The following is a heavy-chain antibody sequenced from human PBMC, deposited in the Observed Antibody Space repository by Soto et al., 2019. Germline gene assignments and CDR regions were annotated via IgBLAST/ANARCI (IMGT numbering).Heavy chain of an antibody. J-gene: IGHJ4*02. CDR2: VIPMYDSV. CDR3: ASWRSYSGSYCFDY. D-gene: IGHD1-26*01. V-gene: IGHV1-69*06. CDR1: GGTFNTYT. Sequence: QVQLVQSGAEVKKPESSVKVSCEASGGTFNTYTINWVRQAPGRGLEWMGQVIPMYDSVNYAESFQGRVTITAEKSTNIAYMELSSLRSEDTALYFCASWRSYSGSYCFDYWGQGTLVIVSS.